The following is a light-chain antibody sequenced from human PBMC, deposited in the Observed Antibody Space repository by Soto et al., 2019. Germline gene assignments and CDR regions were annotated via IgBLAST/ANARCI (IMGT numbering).Light chain of an antibody. Sequence: QSVLTQPPSVSAAPGQRVTISCSGSSSDIGKNFVSWYQHLPGTGPKLLIYENNNRPSGVPDRFSGSKSGTSASLAITGLQAEDEAEYYCQSYDSSLSGYVFGTGTKLTVL. J-gene: IGLJ1*01. CDR2: ENN. CDR1: SSDIGKNFV. V-gene: IGLV1-40*01. CDR3: QSYDSSLSGYV.